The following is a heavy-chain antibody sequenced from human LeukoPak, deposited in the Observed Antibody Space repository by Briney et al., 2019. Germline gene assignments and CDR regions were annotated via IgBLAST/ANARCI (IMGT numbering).Heavy chain of an antibody. CDR2: INHSGST. D-gene: IGHD3-16*02. V-gene: IGHV4-34*01. CDR3: ARDRRSYDYVWGSYRPNQFDY. CDR1: GGSFSGYY. J-gene: IGHJ4*02. Sequence: KSSETLSLTCAVYGGSFSGYYWSWIRQPPGKGLEWIGEINHSGSTNYNPSLKSRVTISVDTSKNHFSLKLSSVTAADTAVYYCARDRRSYDYVWGSYRPNQFDYWGQGTLVTVSS.